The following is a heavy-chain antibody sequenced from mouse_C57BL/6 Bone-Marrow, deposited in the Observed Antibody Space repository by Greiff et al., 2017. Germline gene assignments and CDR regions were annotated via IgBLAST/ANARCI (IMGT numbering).Heavy chain of an antibody. CDR2: FHPYNDDT. CDR3: ARSSTFFYYFDY. CDR1: GYTFTTYP. Sequence: QVQLQQSGAELVKPGASVKMSCKASGYTFTTYPIEWMKQNHGKSLEWIGNFHPYNDDTKYNEKFKGKATLTVEKSSNTVYLELSRLTSGDSAVYYCARSSTFFYYFDYGGKGTNLKVSS. V-gene: IGHV1-47*01. J-gene: IGHJ2*01. D-gene: IGHD5-1*01.